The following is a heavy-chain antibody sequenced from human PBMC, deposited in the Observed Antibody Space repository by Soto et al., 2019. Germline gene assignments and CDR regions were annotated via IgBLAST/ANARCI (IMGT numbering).Heavy chain of an antibody. CDR2: TSGSGDRT. Sequence: EVQKLESGGGLVQPGGSLRLSCAASGLTFSAYPMSWVRQAPGKGLEWVSSTSGSGDRTYYADSVKGRFTISRDNSKNPLYLQMNSLRVEDTAVYFCPFGWGGGHEGYWGQGTLVTVSS. V-gene: IGHV3-23*01. D-gene: IGHD5-12*01. CDR3: PFGWGGGHEGY. J-gene: IGHJ4*02. CDR1: GLTFSAYP.